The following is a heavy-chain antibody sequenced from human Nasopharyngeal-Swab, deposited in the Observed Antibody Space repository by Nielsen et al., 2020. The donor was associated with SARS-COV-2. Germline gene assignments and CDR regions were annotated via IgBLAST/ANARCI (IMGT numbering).Heavy chain of an antibody. V-gene: IGHV3-73*01. CDR3: TRCGGGCYSGRDY. CDR2: IRSKGNNYAT. CDR1: GFTFSDSA. J-gene: IGHJ4*02. D-gene: IGHD2-21*02. Sequence: GESLKISCAAFGFTFSDSAIHWVRQASGKGLEWVGRIRSKGNNYATAYAASVKGRFIIFRDDPTNTAYLQMNSLKTEDTAVYYCTRCGGGCYSGRDYWGQGTLVTASS.